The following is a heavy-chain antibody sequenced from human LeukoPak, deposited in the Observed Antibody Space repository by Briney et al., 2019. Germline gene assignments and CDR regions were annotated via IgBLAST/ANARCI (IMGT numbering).Heavy chain of an antibody. J-gene: IGHJ3*02. V-gene: IGHV1-58*01. Sequence: SVKVSCKASGFTFTTSAVQWVRQARGQRLEWIGRIVVGSRNTDHAQKFQGRLTITRDISTSTAYMELSGLTSDDTAVYYCAAVPDANAWYWDDAFDIWGQGTMVTVSS. D-gene: IGHD2-8*02. CDR2: IVVGSRNT. CDR3: AAVPDANAWYWDDAFDI. CDR1: GFTFTTSA.